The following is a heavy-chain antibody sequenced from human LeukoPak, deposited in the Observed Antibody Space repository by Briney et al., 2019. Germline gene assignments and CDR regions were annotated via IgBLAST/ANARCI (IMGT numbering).Heavy chain of an antibody. CDR2: ILYDGSNK. V-gene: IGHV3-30*04. Sequence: GRSLRLSCAASGFVFSSYAMHWVRQAPGKGLEWVAVILYDGSNKNYADSVKGRFTISRDNSKNTLYLQMNSLRAEDTAVYYCARDYSRAGGSSDYWGQGTLVTVSS. D-gene: IGHD3-10*01. CDR1: GFVFSSYA. CDR3: ARDYSRAGGSSDY. J-gene: IGHJ4*02.